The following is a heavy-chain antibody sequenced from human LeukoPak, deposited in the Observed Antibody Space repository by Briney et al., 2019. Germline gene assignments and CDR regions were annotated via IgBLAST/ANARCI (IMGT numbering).Heavy chain of an antibody. CDR3: ARGPSDSSSWYRPLYYYYYYMDV. J-gene: IGHJ6*03. V-gene: IGHV4-4*09. CDR2: IYTSGST. CDR1: GGSISSYY. D-gene: IGHD6-13*01. Sequence: SETLSLTCTVSGGSISSYYWSWIRQPPGKGLSWIGYIYTSGSTNYNPSLKSRVTISVDTSKNHFSLKLSSVTAADTAVSYCARGPSDSSSWYRPLYYYYYYMDVWGKGTTVTVSS.